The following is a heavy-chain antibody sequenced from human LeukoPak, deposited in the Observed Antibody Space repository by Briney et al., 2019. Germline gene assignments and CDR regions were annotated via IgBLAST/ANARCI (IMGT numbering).Heavy chain of an antibody. J-gene: IGHJ4*02. Sequence: SETLSLTCTVSGGSISSGDYYWSWIRQPPGKGLEWIGYIYYSGSTYYNPSLKSRVTISVDTFKNQFSLKLSSVTAADTAVYYCARLFSGYYYGWGQGTLVTVSS. CDR3: ARLFSGYYYG. V-gene: IGHV4-30-4*01. CDR2: IYYSGST. D-gene: IGHD3-22*01. CDR1: GGSISSGDYY.